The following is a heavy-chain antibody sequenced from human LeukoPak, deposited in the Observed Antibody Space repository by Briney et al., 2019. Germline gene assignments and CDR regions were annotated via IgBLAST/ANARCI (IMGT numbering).Heavy chain of an antibody. D-gene: IGHD2-21*02. CDR2: INHSGST. CDR3: ARASVTAIHFDY. V-gene: IGHV4-34*01. CDR1: GGSFSGYY. Sequence: SETLSLTCAVYGGSFSGYYWSWIRQPPGKGLEWIGEINHSGSTNYNPSLKSRVTISVDTSKNQFSLKLSSVTAADTAVYYCARASVTAIHFDYWGQGTLVTVSS. J-gene: IGHJ4*02.